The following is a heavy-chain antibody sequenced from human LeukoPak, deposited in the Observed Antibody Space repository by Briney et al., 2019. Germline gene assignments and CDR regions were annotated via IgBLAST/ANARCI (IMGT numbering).Heavy chain of an antibody. V-gene: IGHV1-69*13. Sequence: SVKVSCKASGGTFSSYAISWVRQAPGQGLEWMGGIIPIFGTANYTQKFQGRVTITADESTSTAYMELSSLRSEDTAVYYCARAQDIVVVVAASHYYYYGMDVWGQGTTVTVSS. D-gene: IGHD2-15*01. J-gene: IGHJ6*02. CDR3: ARAQDIVVVVAASHYYYYGMDV. CDR2: IIPIFGTA. CDR1: GGTFSSYA.